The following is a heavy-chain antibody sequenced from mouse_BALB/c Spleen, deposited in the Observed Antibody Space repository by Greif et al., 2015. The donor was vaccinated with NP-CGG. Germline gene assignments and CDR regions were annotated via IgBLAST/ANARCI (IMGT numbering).Heavy chain of an antibody. CDR3: ARDSSGYGLAY. D-gene: IGHD3-2*01. CDR1: GYTFTDYA. CDR2: ISTYYGDA. V-gene: IGHV1S137*01. Sequence: VQLQQSGAELVRPGVSVKISCKGSGYTFTDYAMHWVKQSHAKSLEWIGVISTYYGDASYNQKFKGKATMTVDKSSSTAYMELARLTSEDSAIYYCARDSSGYGLAYWGQGTLVTVSA. J-gene: IGHJ3*01.